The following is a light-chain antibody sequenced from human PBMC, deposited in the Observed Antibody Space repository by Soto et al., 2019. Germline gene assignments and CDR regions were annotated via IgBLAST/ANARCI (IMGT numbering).Light chain of an antibody. CDR1: QGIANF. J-gene: IGKJ3*01. V-gene: IGKV1-9*01. Sequence: IQLTQSPSSLSASVGDRVTISCRASQGIANFLAWYQQKPGKAPKLLIYGASTLQSGVPSRFSGSGSGTDFTLTISSLQPEDFATYYSQQLNSFRIPFGPGTKVDIK. CDR2: GAS. CDR3: QQLNSFRIP.